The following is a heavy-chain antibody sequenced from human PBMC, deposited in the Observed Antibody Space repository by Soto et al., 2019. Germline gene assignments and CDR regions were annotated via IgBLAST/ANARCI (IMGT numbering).Heavy chain of an antibody. J-gene: IGHJ5*02. Sequence: HPGGSLRLSCAASGFTFSSYAMSWVRQAPGKGLEWVSAISGSGGSTYYADSVKGRFTISRDNSKNTLYLQMNSLRAEDTALYYFAKEPHPYTVTKGLVWFDPWGQGTLVTVSS. CDR3: AKEPHPYTVTKGLVWFDP. CDR2: ISGSGGST. V-gene: IGHV3-23*01. CDR1: GFTFSSYA. D-gene: IGHD4-4*01.